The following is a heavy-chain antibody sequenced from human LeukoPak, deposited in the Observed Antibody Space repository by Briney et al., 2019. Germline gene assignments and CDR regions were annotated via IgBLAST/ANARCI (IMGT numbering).Heavy chain of an antibody. J-gene: IGHJ5*02. Sequence: GGSLRLSCAASGLTFSNYGMHWVRQAPGKGLEWVAVISYDGSNKYYADSVKGRFTISRDNSKNTVYLQMNSLRTEDTAVYYCAKAGGPPSKFRITAAGTFDPWGQGTQVTVSS. V-gene: IGHV3-30*18. CDR3: AKAGGPPSKFRITAAGTFDP. D-gene: IGHD6-13*01. CDR1: GLTFSNYG. CDR2: ISYDGSNK.